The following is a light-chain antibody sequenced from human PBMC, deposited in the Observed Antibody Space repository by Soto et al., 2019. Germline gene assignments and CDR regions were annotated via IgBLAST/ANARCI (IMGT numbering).Light chain of an antibody. CDR3: CSYASSTSMI. V-gene: IGLV2-23*02. CDR1: SSDVGSYNF. CDR2: EVS. J-gene: IGLJ2*01. Sequence: QSVLTQPASVSGSPGQSITISCTGTSSDVGSYNFVSWYQQHPGKAPEFIIYEVSKRPSGVSNRFSGSKSGNTASLTISGLQAEDEADYYCCSYASSTSMIFGGGTKLTVL.